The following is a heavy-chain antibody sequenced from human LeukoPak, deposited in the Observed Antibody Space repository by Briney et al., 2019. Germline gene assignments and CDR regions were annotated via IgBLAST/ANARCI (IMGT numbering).Heavy chain of an antibody. V-gene: IGHV3-48*01. CDR1: GFTFSSYS. CDR3: ARAPDYDFWGGYYYYYYYMDV. CDR2: ISSSSSTI. Sequence: GGSLRLSCAASGFTFSSYSMNWVRQAPGKGLGWVSYISSSSSTIYYADSVKGRFTISRDNAKNSLYLQMSSLRAEDTAVYYCARAPDYDFWGGYYYYYYYMDVWGKGTTVTVSS. D-gene: IGHD3-3*01. J-gene: IGHJ6*03.